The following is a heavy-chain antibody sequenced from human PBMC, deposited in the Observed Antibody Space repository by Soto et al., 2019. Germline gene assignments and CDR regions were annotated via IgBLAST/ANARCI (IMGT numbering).Heavy chain of an antibody. J-gene: IGHJ4*02. CDR3: ATGFEDYYVDY. CDR2: IYYRGNT. V-gene: IGHV4-31*03. CDR1: GGSIYSGGDY. D-gene: IGHD3-9*01. Sequence: QVQLQESGLGLVKPSQTLSLTCTVSGGSIYSGGDYWTWIRQHPGKGLEWIGNIYYRGNTDYNPSLKSRVTISADTSKNQFSLNLSSVTAADTAVYYCATGFEDYYVDYWGPGTLVTVSS.